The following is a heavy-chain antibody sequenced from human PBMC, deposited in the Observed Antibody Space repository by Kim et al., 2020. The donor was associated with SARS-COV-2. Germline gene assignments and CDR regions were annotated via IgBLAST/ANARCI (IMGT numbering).Heavy chain of an antibody. CDR3: GRHGGQQLVQWFDP. Sequence: TPYPRRRVNISVDTSKNQFSLKLSSVTAADTAVYYCGRHGGQQLVQWFDPWGQGTLVTVSS. D-gene: IGHD6-13*01. J-gene: IGHJ5*02. V-gene: IGHV4-59*08.